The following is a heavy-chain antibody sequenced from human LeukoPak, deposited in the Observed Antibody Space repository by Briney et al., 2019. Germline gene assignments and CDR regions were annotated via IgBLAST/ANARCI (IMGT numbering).Heavy chain of an antibody. CDR3: ARDRESSYGYDSVY. Sequence: ASVKVSCKASVYTFTSYGISWVRQAPGQGPEWMGWISVYNGNTNYAQKLQGRVTMTTDTSTSTAYMELRSLRSDDTAVYYCARDRESSYGYDSVYWGQGTLVTVSS. V-gene: IGHV1-18*01. CDR2: ISVYNGNT. CDR1: VYTFTSYG. D-gene: IGHD5-18*01. J-gene: IGHJ4*02.